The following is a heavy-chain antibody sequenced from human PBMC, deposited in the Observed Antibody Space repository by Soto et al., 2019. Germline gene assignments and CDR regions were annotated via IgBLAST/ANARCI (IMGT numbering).Heavy chain of an antibody. J-gene: IGHJ4*02. CDR1: GFSLRTSGMC. Sequence: SGPTLVNRTQTLTLTCTFSGFSLRTSGMCVSWIRQPPGKALEWLALIDWDDDKYYSTSLKTRLTISKDTSKNQVVLTMTNMDPVDTATYYCARISGGYEPYYFDYWGQGTLVTVSS. CDR3: ARISGGYEPYYFDY. V-gene: IGHV2-70*01. CDR2: IDWDDDK. D-gene: IGHD5-12*01.